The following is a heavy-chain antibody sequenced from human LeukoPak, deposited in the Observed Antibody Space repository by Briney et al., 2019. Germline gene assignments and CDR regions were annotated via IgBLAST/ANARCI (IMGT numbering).Heavy chain of an antibody. Sequence: KPGGSLRLSCAASGFTFSSYSMNWVRQAPGKGLEWVSSISSSSSYIYYADSVKGRFTISRDNSKNTLYLQMNSLRAEDTAVYSCAKVSWANYFDYWGQGTLVTVSS. CDR1: GFTFSSYS. CDR3: AKVSWANYFDY. J-gene: IGHJ4*02. V-gene: IGHV3-21*04. CDR2: ISSSSSYI. D-gene: IGHD6-13*01.